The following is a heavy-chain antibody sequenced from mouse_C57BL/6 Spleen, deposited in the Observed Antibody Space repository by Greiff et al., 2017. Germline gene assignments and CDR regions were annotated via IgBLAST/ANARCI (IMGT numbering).Heavy chain of an antibody. Sequence: QVQLKESGPGLVQPSQSLSITCTVSGFSLTSYGVHWVRQSPGKGLEWLGVIWSGGSTDYNAAFISRLSISKDNSKSQVFFKMNSLQADDTAIYYCARNRDYYDYGWFAYWGQGTLVTVSA. J-gene: IGHJ3*01. CDR3: ARNRDYYDYGWFAY. V-gene: IGHV2-2*01. CDR2: IWSGGST. CDR1: GFSLTSYG. D-gene: IGHD2-4*01.